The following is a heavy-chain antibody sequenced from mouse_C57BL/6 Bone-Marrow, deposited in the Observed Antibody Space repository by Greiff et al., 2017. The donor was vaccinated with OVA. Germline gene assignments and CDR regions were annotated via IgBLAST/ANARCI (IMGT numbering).Heavy chain of an antibody. V-gene: IGHV1-50*01. J-gene: IGHJ2*01. CDR2: IDPSDSYT. CDR3: ARREGRGWDFDY. CDR1: GYTFTSYW. Sequence: QVQLQQPGAELVKPGASVKLSCKASGYTFTSYWMQWVKQRPGQGLEWIGEIDPSDSYTNYNQKFKGKATLTVETSSSTAYMLLSSLTSEDSAVYYCARREGRGWDFDYWGQGTTLTVSS. D-gene: IGHD3-2*02.